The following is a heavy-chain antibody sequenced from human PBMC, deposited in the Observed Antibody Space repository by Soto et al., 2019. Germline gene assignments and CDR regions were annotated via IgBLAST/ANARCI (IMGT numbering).Heavy chain of an antibody. V-gene: IGHV4-34*01. CDR1: GGSFSGYY. CDR2: INHSGST. D-gene: IGHD3-16*01. Sequence: SETLSLTCAFYGGSFSGYYWSWIRQPPGKGLEWIGEINHSGSTNYNPSLKSRVTISVDTSKNQFSLKLSSVTAADTAVYYCARRVSHLGAWGQGTLVTVSS. CDR3: ARRVSHLGA. J-gene: IGHJ5*02.